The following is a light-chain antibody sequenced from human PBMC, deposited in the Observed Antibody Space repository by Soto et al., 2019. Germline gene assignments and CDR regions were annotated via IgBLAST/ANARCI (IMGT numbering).Light chain of an antibody. CDR3: GSWDSSLSAYV. J-gene: IGLJ1*01. Sequence: QSALTQPPSVSAAPGQKVTISRSGSSSNIGGNSVSWYQQLPGTAPKLLIYDDNKRPSGIPDRFSGSKSGTSATLGITGFQTADEADYYCGSWDSSLSAYVFGTGTKVTVL. CDR2: DDN. CDR1: SSNIGGNS. V-gene: IGLV1-51*01.